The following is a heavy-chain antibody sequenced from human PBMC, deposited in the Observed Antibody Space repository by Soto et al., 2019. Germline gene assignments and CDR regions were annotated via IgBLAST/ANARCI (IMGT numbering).Heavy chain of an antibody. CDR1: GGTFSSYA. D-gene: IGHD2-2*01. Sequence: QVQLVQSGAEVKKPGSSVKVSCKASGGTFSSYAISWVRQAPGQGLEWMGGIIPISDTTNYAQKFQGRVTITADEYTSTAYMELSSLRSEDTDVYYCARSQGSSTSLEIYYYYYYGMDVWGQGTTVTVSS. J-gene: IGHJ6*02. CDR2: IIPISDTT. V-gene: IGHV1-69*01. CDR3: ARSQGSSTSLEIYYYYYYGMDV.